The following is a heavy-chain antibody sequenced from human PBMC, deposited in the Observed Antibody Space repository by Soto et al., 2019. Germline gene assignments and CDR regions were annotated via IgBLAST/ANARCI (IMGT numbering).Heavy chain of an antibody. Sequence: PXGTLCLTCIVSGGPISGYHWTWVRQPPGKGLEWLGYIHYLGTTNYNPSLKRRVIISLDTSKSRFYLNLSSVTAADTALYYCARGVLGPRRPGLDVWGQGTTVTVSS. CDR1: GGPISGYH. CDR2: IHYLGTT. D-gene: IGHD3-16*01. J-gene: IGHJ6*02. CDR3: ARGVLGPRRPGLDV. V-gene: IGHV4-59*01.